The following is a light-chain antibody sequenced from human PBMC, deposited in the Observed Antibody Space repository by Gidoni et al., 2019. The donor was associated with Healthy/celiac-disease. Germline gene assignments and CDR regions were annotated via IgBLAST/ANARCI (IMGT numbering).Light chain of an antibody. CDR3: QKRSNWPYT. Sequence: ELVLTQSPATLSLSPGERATLSCRASQSVSSYLAGYQQKPGQAPRLFIYDASNRATGIPARFSGSGSGTDFTLTISSLEPEDFAVYYCQKRSNWPYTFXQXTKLEIK. J-gene: IGKJ2*01. CDR1: QSVSSY. V-gene: IGKV3-11*01. CDR2: DAS.